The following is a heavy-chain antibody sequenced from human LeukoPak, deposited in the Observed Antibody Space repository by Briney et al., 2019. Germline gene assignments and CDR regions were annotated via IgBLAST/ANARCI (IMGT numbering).Heavy chain of an antibody. CDR1: GGSISSSTYS. CDR3: ARDGTYYYAFDI. J-gene: IGHJ3*02. D-gene: IGHD3-10*01. Sequence: SETLSLTCAVSGGSISSSTYSWSWIRQPPGKGLEWIGYIYHSGTTYYNPSLKSRVTISVDTSKNQFSLKLSSVTAADTAVYYCARDGTYYYAFDIWGQGTMVTVSS. CDR2: IYHSGTT. V-gene: IGHV4-30-4*07.